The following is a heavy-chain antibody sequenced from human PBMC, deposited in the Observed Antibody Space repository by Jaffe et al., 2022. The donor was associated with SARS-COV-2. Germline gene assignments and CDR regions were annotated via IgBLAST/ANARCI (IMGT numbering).Heavy chain of an antibody. J-gene: IGHJ2*01. CDR3: AKGTAARSWYSDL. CDR2: ISGIGGDT. CDR1: GFTFSRYA. D-gene: IGHD6-6*01. Sequence: EVQLLESGGGLVQPGGSLRLSCAASGFTFSRYAMSWVRQAPGKGLEWVSSISGIGGDTHYADSVKGRFTISRDNSKNTLYLQMNSLRAEDTAVYYCAKGTAARSWYSDLWGRGTLVTVSS. V-gene: IGHV3-23*01.